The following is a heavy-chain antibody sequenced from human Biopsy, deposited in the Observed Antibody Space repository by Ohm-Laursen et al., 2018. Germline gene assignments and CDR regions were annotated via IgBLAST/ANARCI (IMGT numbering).Heavy chain of an antibody. CDR3: TRAEAGSGSLLYFDY. V-gene: IGHV3-74*01. J-gene: IGHJ4*02. Sequence: SLRLSCSASGFTFSIYWMYWVRQAPGKGLVWVSRINTDGSSTNYADAVKGRFTISRDNAKNTVFLQMNSLRAEDTAVYYCTRAEAGSGSLLYFDYWGQGTLVTVSS. CDR1: GFTFSIYW. CDR2: INTDGSST. D-gene: IGHD3-10*01.